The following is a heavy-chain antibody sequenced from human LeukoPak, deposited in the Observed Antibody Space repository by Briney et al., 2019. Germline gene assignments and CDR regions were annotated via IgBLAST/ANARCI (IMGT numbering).Heavy chain of an antibody. Sequence: SETLSLTCAVYGGSFSGYYWIWIRQPPGQGLEWIGEINHSGSTNYNPSLKSRVTISVDTSKNQFSLKLSSVTAADTAVYYCARGPRITMVRGVIGYGMDVWGKGTTVTVSS. V-gene: IGHV4-34*01. CDR1: GGSFSGYY. J-gene: IGHJ6*04. CDR2: INHSGST. D-gene: IGHD3-10*01. CDR3: ARGPRITMVRGVIGYGMDV.